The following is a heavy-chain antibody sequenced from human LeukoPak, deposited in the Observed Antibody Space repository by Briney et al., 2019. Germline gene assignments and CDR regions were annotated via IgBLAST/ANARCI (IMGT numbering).Heavy chain of an antibody. J-gene: IGHJ4*02. CDR1: GFTFSSYG. Sequence: GGSLRLSCAASGFTFSSYGMHWVRQAPGKGLEWVAVISYDGSNKYYADSVKGRFTISGDNSKNTLYLQMNSLRAEDTAVYYCAKGWSGGNDWGQGTLVTVSS. D-gene: IGHD4-23*01. CDR3: AKGWSGGND. V-gene: IGHV3-30*18. CDR2: ISYDGSNK.